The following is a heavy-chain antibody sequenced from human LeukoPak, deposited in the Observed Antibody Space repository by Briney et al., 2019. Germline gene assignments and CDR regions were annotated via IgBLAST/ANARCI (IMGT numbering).Heavy chain of an antibody. J-gene: IGHJ6*03. V-gene: IGHV1-69*05. CDR3: ARPLGYCSSNSCYLDV. D-gene: IGHD2-2*01. CDR2: IIPIFGTA. Sequence: RASVKVSCKASGGTFSSYAISWVRQAPGQGLEWMGRIIPIFGTANYAQKFQGRVTITTDESTSTAYMELRRLRSDDTAVYYCARPLGYCSSNSCYLDVWGKGTTVTVSS. CDR1: GGTFSSYA.